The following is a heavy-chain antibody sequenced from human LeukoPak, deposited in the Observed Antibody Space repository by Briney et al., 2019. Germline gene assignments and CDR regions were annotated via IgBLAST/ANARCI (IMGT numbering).Heavy chain of an antibody. Sequence: GGSLRLSCAASGFTFSSYWMSWVRQAPGKGLESGANIKQDGSEKYYVDSVKGRFTISRDNAKNSLYLQMNSLRAEDTAVYYCARDLWNDGDAVFDYWGQGTLVTVSS. CDR3: ARDLWNDGDAVFDY. CDR1: GFTFSSYW. V-gene: IGHV3-7*03. J-gene: IGHJ4*02. D-gene: IGHD1-1*01. CDR2: IKQDGSEK.